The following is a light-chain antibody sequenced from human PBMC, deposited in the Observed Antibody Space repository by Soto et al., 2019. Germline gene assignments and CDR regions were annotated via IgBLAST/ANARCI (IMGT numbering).Light chain of an antibody. Sequence: DVQMTQSPSTLSGSVGDRVTITCRASQSVDRWLAWFQQKPGKAPKLLIYLASSLEVGVPSRFSGSGSGTEFTLAISSLQPDDFATYYCQHYFAYSWTFGQGTKVEIK. CDR3: QHYFAYSWT. V-gene: IGKV1-5*03. J-gene: IGKJ1*01. CDR2: LAS. CDR1: QSVDRW.